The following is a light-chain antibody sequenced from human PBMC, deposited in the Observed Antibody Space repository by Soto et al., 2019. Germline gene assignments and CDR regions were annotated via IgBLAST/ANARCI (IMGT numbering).Light chain of an antibody. CDR1: SSNIGSNT. CDR2: SNN. J-gene: IGLJ1*01. Sequence: QSVLTQPPSASGTPGQRVTISCSGSSSNIGSNTVNWYQQRPGTAPKLLIYSNNQLPSGVADRFSGSKSGTSASLAISGLESEDEADYYRASWDDSLNGYVFGTGTKLTVL. CDR3: ASWDDSLNGYV. V-gene: IGLV1-44*01.